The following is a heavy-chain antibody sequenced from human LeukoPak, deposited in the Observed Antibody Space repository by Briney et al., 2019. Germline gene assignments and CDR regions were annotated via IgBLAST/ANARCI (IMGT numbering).Heavy chain of an antibody. CDR1: GYTFTGYH. D-gene: IGHD2-2*01. Sequence: ASVKVSSKASGYTFTGYHMHWVRQAPGQGLEWMGRINPNSGDTNYAQKFQGRVTMTRDTSITTAYMELSRLRSDDTAMYHCARDYCSSTSCLFDYWGQGTLVTVSS. CDR3: ARDYCSSTSCLFDY. V-gene: IGHV1-2*06. CDR2: INPNSGDT. J-gene: IGHJ4*02.